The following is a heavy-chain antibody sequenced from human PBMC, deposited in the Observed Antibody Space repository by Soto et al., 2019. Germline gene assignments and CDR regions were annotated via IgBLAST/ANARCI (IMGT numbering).Heavy chain of an antibody. V-gene: IGHV1-18*01. Sequence: ASVKVSCKASGYTFTSYGISWVRQAPGQGLEWMGWISAYNGNTNYAQKLQGRVTMTTDTSTSTAYMELRSLRSDDTAVYYCARISLRITMVRGVGEYYYYYYGMDVWGQGTTVTVSS. J-gene: IGHJ6*02. CDR1: GYTFTSYG. D-gene: IGHD3-10*01. CDR3: ARISLRITMVRGVGEYYYYYYGMDV. CDR2: ISAYNGNT.